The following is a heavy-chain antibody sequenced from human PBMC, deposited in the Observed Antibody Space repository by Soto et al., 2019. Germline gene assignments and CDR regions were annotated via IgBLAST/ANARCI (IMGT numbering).Heavy chain of an antibody. J-gene: IGHJ4*02. D-gene: IGHD4-4*01. CDR1: GFTFSSYG. CDR3: AKPPTVTTVNY. CDR2: ISYYGSNK. Sequence: QVQLVESGGGVVQPGRSLRLSCAASGFTFSSYGMHWVRQAPGKGLEWVAVISYYGSNKYYADSVKGRFTISRDNSKNPLYLQMNSLRAEDTAVYYCAKPPTVTTVNYWGQGTLVTVSS. V-gene: IGHV3-30*18.